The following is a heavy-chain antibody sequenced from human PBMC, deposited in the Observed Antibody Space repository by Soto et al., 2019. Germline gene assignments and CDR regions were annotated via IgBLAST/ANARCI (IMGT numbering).Heavy chain of an antibody. V-gene: IGHV4-59*01. Sequence: LSLTCTVSGGSISSYYWSWIRQPPGKGLEWIGYIYYSGSTNYNPSLKSRVTISVDTSKNQFSLKLSSVTAADTAVYYCARGASNYDYYYYYGMDVWGQGTTVTVSS. CDR3: ARGASNYDYYYYYGMDV. CDR2: IYYSGST. CDR1: GGSISSYY. D-gene: IGHD4-4*01. J-gene: IGHJ6*02.